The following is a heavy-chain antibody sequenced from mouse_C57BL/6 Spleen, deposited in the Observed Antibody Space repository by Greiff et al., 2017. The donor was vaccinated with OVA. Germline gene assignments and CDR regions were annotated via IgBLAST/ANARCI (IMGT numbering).Heavy chain of an antibody. CDR2: IYPGSGST. CDR1: GYTFTSYW. CDR3: ARSRDLYYYGSFAY. Sequence: VQLQQSGAELVKPGASVKMSCKASGYTFTSYWITWVKQRPGQGLEWIGDIYPGSGSTNYNEKFKSKATLTVDTSSSTAYMQLSSLTSEDSAVYYCARSRDLYYYGSFAYWGQGTLVTVSA. V-gene: IGHV1-55*01. D-gene: IGHD1-1*01. J-gene: IGHJ3*01.